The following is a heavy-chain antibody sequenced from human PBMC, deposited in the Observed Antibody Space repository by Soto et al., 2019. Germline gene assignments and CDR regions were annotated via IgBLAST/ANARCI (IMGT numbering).Heavy chain of an antibody. J-gene: IGHJ5*02. D-gene: IGHD6-13*01. CDR3: ARDGIAAAGTSWFDP. CDR1: GYTFTSHA. CDR2: INAGNGNT. V-gene: IGHV1-3*01. Sequence: ASVKVSCKASGYTFTSHAMHWVRQAPGQRLERMGWINAGNGNTKYSQKFQGRVTITTDTSASTAYMELSSLRSEDTALFYFARDGIAAAGTSWFDPWGQGTLVTVSS.